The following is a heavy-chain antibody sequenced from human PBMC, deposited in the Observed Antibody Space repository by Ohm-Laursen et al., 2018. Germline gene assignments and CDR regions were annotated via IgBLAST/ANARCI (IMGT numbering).Heavy chain of an antibody. J-gene: IGHJ4*02. CDR1: GYTFTSYG. Sequence: SSVKVSCKASGYTFTSYGISWVRQAPGQGLEWMGWISAYNGNTNYAQKLQGRVTMTTDTSTSTAYMELRSLRSDDTAVYYCARDKRASSGTNPLWYWGRGTLVTVSS. V-gene: IGHV1-18*01. CDR3: ARDKRASSGTNPLWY. D-gene: IGHD6-19*01. CDR2: ISAYNGNT.